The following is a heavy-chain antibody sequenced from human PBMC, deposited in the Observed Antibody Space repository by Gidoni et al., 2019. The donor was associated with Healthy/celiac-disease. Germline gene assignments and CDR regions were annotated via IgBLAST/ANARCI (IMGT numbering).Heavy chain of an antibody. J-gene: IGHJ6*02. CDR2: IYYSGST. CDR1: GGCISSSSYY. Sequence: QLQLQESGPGLVKPSETLSLTCTVSGGCISSSSYYWGWIRQPPGKGLEWIGSIYYSGSTYYNPSLKSRVTISVDTSKNQFSLKLSSVTAADTAVYYCASGGSGSYLHYYYYGMDVWGQGTTVTVSS. D-gene: IGHD1-26*01. CDR3: ASGGSGSYLHYYYYGMDV. V-gene: IGHV4-39*01.